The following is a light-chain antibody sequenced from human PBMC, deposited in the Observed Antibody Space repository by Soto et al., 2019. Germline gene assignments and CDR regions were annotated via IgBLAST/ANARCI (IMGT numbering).Light chain of an antibody. J-gene: IGKJ5*01. V-gene: IGKV3-15*01. CDR1: RSVSSS. CDR3: QQYNNWPPIT. Sequence: EIVRTQSPATLSMSPGERATLSCRASRSVSSSLAWYQQTPGQAPRLLIYSASTRATGIPARFSGSGSVTEFTLTISSLQSEDFAVYYCQQYNNWPPITFGQGTRLEIK. CDR2: SAS.